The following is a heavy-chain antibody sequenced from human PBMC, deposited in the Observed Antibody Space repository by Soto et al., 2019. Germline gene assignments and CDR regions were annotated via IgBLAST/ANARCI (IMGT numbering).Heavy chain of an antibody. CDR3: ARGNGNYNYFGLDV. CDR1: GFNVSNNY. V-gene: IGHV3-53*02. J-gene: IGHJ6*02. CDR2: FYSGATT. D-gene: IGHD3-16*01. Sequence: EVQPVETGGGLIQPGGSLRLSCAASGFNVSNNYMTWVRQAPGKGLEWVSVFYSGATTYYADSVKGRCTISRDNSKNTLYLQMHSLRAEDTAVYYCARGNGNYNYFGLDVWGQGTTVTVSS.